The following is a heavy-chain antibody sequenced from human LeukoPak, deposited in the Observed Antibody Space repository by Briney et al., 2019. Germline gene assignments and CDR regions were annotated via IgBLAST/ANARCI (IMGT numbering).Heavy chain of an antibody. CDR2: IYYSGST. CDR1: GGSISSGGFY. CDR3: ARMDTAMAPGY. J-gene: IGHJ4*02. V-gene: IGHV4-31*03. Sequence: PSETLSLTCTVSGGSISSGGFYWSWIRQHPGKGLEWIGYIYYSGSTYYNPSLKSRVTISVDTSKNQFSLKLSSVTAADTAVYYCARMDTAMAPGYWGQGTLVTVSS. D-gene: IGHD5-18*01.